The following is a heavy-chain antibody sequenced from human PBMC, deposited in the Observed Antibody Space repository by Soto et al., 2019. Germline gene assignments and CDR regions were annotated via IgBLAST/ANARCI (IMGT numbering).Heavy chain of an antibody. CDR3: ARLRVVVGTSDWFDP. V-gene: IGHV4-61*08. CDR1: GGSISSGGYS. Sequence: PSETLSLTCAVSGGSISSGGYSWSWIRQPPGKGLEWIGYIYNSGSTNYNPSLKSRVTISVDTSENQFSLKLSSVTAADTAVYYCARLRVVVGTSDWFDPWGQGTLVTVSS. D-gene: IGHD2-15*01. J-gene: IGHJ5*02. CDR2: IYNSGST.